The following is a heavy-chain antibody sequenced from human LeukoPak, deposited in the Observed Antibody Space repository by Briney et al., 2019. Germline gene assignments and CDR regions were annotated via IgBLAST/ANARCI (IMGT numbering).Heavy chain of an antibody. CDR3: AKGTPYCSSTSCWRPDAFDI. D-gene: IGHD2-2*01. J-gene: IGHJ3*02. CDR2: ISGSGGST. CDR1: GFTFSSYA. Sequence: PGGSLRLSCAASGFTFSSYAMSWVRQAPGKGLEWVSAISGSGGSTYYADSVKGRFTISRDNSKNTLYLQMNSLRAEDTAVYYCAKGTPYCSSTSCWRPDAFDIWGQGTMVTVSS. V-gene: IGHV3-23*01.